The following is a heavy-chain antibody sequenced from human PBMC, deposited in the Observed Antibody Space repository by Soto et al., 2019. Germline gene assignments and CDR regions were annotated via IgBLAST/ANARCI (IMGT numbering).Heavy chain of an antibody. D-gene: IGHD6-19*01. V-gene: IGHV3-48*01. CDR2: ITKSSKTI. CDR3: ARGWGSGWLEFFDS. J-gene: IGHJ4*02. Sequence: PGGSLRLSCAASGFTFSTYSMNWVRQAPGKGLEWISYITKSSKTIYYADSVKGRFTISRDNSENTLYLQMNSLRADDTAVYYCARGWGSGWLEFFDSWGQGALVTVSS. CDR1: GFTFSTYS.